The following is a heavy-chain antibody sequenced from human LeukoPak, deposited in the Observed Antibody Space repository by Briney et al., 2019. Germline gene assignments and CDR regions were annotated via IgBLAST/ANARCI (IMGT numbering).Heavy chain of an antibody. V-gene: IGHV3-21*06. CDR3: AREGDDSSGYHPDGFDY. J-gene: IGHJ4*02. D-gene: IGHD3-22*01. CDR2: SSSSSSYK. CDR1: GFTFSDYS. Sequence: PGGSLRLSCAASGFTFSDYSMNWVRQAPGKGLEWLSSSSSSSSYKYYADSVKGRFTISRDNAKNSLYLQMNSLRAEDTAVYYCAREGDDSSGYHPDGFDYWGQGTLVTVSS.